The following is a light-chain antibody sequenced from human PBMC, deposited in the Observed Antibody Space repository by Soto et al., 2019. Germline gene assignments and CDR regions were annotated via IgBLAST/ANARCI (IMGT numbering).Light chain of an antibody. J-gene: IGKJ1*01. Sequence: DIQMTQSPSTLSGSVGDRVTITCRASQTISSLLAWYQQKPGKAPKLLIYKASTLKSGVPSRFSGSGSATEFPLTISSLQPDDFATYYCQHYNSYSEAFGQGTKVDIK. CDR1: QTISSL. V-gene: IGKV1-5*03. CDR3: QHYNSYSEA. CDR2: KAS.